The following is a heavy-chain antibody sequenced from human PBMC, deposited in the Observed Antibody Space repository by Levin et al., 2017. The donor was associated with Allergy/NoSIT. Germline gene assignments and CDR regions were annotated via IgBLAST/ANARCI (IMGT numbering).Heavy chain of an antibody. J-gene: IGHJ6*02. D-gene: IGHD1-26*01. CDR1: GYTFTRYQ. V-gene: IGHV1-46*01. Sequence: KLGESLKISCKASGYTFTRYQMHWVRQAPGQGLEWMGIINPSGGRTTYAQKFQGRVTMTRDTSTSTVYMELSSLRSEDTAVYYCVREIPSVVGATTDHYGMDVWGQGTTVTVSS. CDR3: VREIPSVVGATTDHYGMDV. CDR2: INPSGGRT.